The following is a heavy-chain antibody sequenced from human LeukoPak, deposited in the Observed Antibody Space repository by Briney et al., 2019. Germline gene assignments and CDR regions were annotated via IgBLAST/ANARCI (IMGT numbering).Heavy chain of an antibody. D-gene: IGHD5-12*01. CDR3: ASRLRERFDS. V-gene: IGHV5-51*01. Sequence: GESLKISCKVSGYSFPNYWIGWVRQMPGKGLEWLGILYPGDSDTRYSPSFQGQVTISADKSISTAYLQWSSLKASDTAMYYCASRLRERFDSLGQGTLVTVSS. CDR1: GYSFPNYW. J-gene: IGHJ4*02. CDR2: LYPGDSDT.